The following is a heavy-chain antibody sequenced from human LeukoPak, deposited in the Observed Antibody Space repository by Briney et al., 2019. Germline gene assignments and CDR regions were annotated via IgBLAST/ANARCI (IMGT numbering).Heavy chain of an antibody. Sequence: ASVKVSCKASGYTLTSYGISWVRQAPGQGLEWMGWISAYNGNTNYAQKLQGRVTMTTDTSTSTAYMELRSLRSDDTAVYYCAREGVGARSSYYFDYWGQGTLVTVSS. D-gene: IGHD1-26*01. CDR2: ISAYNGNT. CDR1: GYTLTSYG. V-gene: IGHV1-18*01. J-gene: IGHJ4*02. CDR3: AREGVGARSSYYFDY.